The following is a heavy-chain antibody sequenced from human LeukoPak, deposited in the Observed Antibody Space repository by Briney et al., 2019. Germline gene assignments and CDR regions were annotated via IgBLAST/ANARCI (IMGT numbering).Heavy chain of an antibody. D-gene: IGHD3-22*01. Sequence: SETLSLTCTVSGGSVSSGNSYWNWVRQPPGKGLEWIGYIYYSGSTNYNPSLKSRVAISVDTSKNQFSLKLSSVTAADTAVYYCASRYFYDSSGYYRHWGQGTLVTASS. V-gene: IGHV4-61*01. CDR1: GGSVSSGNSY. J-gene: IGHJ4*02. CDR3: ASRYFYDSSGYYRH. CDR2: IYYSGST.